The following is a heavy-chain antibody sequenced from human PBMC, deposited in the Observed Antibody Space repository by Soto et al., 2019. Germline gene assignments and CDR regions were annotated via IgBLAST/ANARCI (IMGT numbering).Heavy chain of an antibody. V-gene: IGHV3-33*01. Sequence: QVQLVESGGGGVQPGRSLTLSCAASGFTFSSYGMHWVRQAPGKGLEWVAVIWYDGSYKYYADYVKGRFTISRDNSKNRLFRQMNTLRAEDVAVYYCASDPYGSAHYGMDVWGQGTTVTVSS. CDR3: ASDPYGSAHYGMDV. CDR2: IWYDGSYK. D-gene: IGHD3-10*01. CDR1: GFTFSSYG. J-gene: IGHJ6*02.